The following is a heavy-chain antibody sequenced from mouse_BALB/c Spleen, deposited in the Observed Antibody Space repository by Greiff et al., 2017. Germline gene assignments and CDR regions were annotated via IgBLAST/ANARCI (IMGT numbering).Heavy chain of an antibody. Sequence: QVQLKESGAELVRPGSSVKISCKASGYAFSSYWMNWVKQRPGQGLEWIGQIYPGDGDTNYNGKFKGKATLTADKSSSTAYMQLSSLTSEDSAVYFCAREDDYGSSSGFAYWGQGTLVTVSA. D-gene: IGHD1-1*01. V-gene: IGHV1-80*01. CDR1: GYAFSSYW. J-gene: IGHJ3*01. CDR3: AREDDYGSSSGFAY. CDR2: IYPGDGDT.